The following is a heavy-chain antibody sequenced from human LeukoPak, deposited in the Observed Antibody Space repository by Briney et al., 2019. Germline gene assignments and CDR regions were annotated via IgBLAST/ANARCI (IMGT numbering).Heavy chain of an antibody. V-gene: IGHV1-18*01. CDR1: GYAFNTNA. J-gene: IGHJ6*02. Sequence: PGASVKVSCKASGYAFNTNAITWVRQAPGQGLEWMGWISGYNGKTNYAQKFQGRVTMTTDTSTSTAYMELRNLRSDDTAVYYCARGRDILTSPYGLDVWGQGTTVIVSS. D-gene: IGHD3-9*01. CDR2: ISGYNGKT. CDR3: ARGRDILTSPYGLDV.